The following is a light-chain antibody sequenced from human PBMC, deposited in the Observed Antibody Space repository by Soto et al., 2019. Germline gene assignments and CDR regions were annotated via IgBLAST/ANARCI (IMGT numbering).Light chain of an antibody. Sequence: AIRMTQSPSSLSASTGDRVTITCRASQGISSYLAWYQQKPGKAPKLLIHAASTLQSGVPSRFSGSGSGTDFTLTISCLQSEYFATYYCQQYYSYPLTFGQGTKVEIK. CDR2: AAS. CDR3: QQYYSYPLT. J-gene: IGKJ1*01. V-gene: IGKV1-8*01. CDR1: QGISSY.